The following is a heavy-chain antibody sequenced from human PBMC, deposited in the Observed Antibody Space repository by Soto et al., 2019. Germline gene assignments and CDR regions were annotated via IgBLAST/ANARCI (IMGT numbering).Heavy chain of an antibody. D-gene: IGHD6-6*01. V-gene: IGHV5-51*01. Sequence: GEFLKISCQGSGYSFASYWIGWVRQMPGKDLEWMGIIYPGDSDTRYSPSFQGQVTISADKSLRTAYLQWTSLKASDTAMYYCAISSSSFSNYYGMDVWGQGTTVTVSS. CDR2: IYPGDSDT. CDR1: GYSFASYW. J-gene: IGHJ6*02. CDR3: AISSSSFSNYYGMDV.